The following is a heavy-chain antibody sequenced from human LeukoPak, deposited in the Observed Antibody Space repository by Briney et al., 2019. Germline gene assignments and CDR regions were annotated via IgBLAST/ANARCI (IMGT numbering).Heavy chain of an antibody. Sequence: GGSLRLSCAASGFSFSSYNMNWVRQAPGKGLEWVSSISSSSSYIYYADSVKGRFTISRDNAKNSLYLQMNSLRAEDTAVYYCARGPGRRGGYYVGDFWGQGTLVTVPS. CDR1: GFSFSSYN. CDR2: ISSSSSYI. J-gene: IGHJ4*02. CDR3: ARGPGRRGGYYVGDF. D-gene: IGHD3-16*01. V-gene: IGHV3-21*01.